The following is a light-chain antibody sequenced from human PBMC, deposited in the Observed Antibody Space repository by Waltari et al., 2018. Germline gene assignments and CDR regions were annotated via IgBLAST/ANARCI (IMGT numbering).Light chain of an antibody. CDR1: QSISRY. CDR2: AAS. J-gene: IGKJ5*01. CDR3: QQSYRTHPVT. Sequence: DIQMTQSPSSLSASVGDRVTITCRASQSISRYLNWYQQKPGEAPKLLIYAASSLQSGVPSRFSGSGSGTDFTLTISSLQPEDFATYYCQQSYRTHPVTFGQGTRLEIK. V-gene: IGKV1-39*01.